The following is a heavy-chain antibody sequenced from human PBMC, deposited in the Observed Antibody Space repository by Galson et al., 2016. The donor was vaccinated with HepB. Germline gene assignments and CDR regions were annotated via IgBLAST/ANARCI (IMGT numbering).Heavy chain of an antibody. Sequence: SLRLSCAASGFTFSLYGMHWVRQAPGKGLEWVAVTWYDGNNKYYADSVKGRFTISRDNSKNTLYLQMNSLRAEDTAVYYCVRDGRGDDFNMDVWGKGTTVTVSS. CDR2: TWYDGNNK. CDR1: GFTFSLYG. D-gene: IGHD3-3*01. V-gene: IGHV3-33*01. J-gene: IGHJ6*03. CDR3: VRDGRGDDFNMDV.